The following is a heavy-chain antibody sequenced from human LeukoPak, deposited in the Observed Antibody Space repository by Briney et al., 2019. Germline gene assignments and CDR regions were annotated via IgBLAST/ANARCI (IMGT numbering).Heavy chain of an antibody. CDR3: TRGVGTSLFAD. J-gene: IGHJ4*02. CDR2: INPNSGGT. V-gene: IGHV1-2*02. CDR1: GYTFTHNY. D-gene: IGHD2-2*01. Sequence: ASVKVSCKASGYTFTHNYIHWVRQAPGQGLEWMGWINPNSGGTNSAQRFQGRVTVTRDTSISTAYMDLSSLRSDDTAVYYCTRGVGTSLFADWGQGTLVTVSS.